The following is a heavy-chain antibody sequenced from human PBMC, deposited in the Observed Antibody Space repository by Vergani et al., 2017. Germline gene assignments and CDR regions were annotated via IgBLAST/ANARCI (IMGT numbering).Heavy chain of an antibody. CDR1: GFTFSSYA. D-gene: IGHD4-17*01. CDR3: ARQSTTDDAFDI. V-gene: IGHV4-39*01. J-gene: IGHJ3*02. CDR2: IYYSGRT. Sequence: VQLLESGGGLVQPGGSLRLSCAASGFTFSSYAMSWVRQAPGKGLEWIGSIYYSGRTYYRPSLKGRVTISVDTSKNQFSLKVSSVTAADTAVYYCARQSTTDDAFDIWGQGTMVTVSS.